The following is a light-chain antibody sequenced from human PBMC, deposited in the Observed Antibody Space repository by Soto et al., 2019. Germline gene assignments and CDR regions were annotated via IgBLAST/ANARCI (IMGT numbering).Light chain of an antibody. V-gene: IGKV3-20*01. CDR2: GAS. Sequence: EIVLTQSPGTLSLSPGERATLSCRASQSVSSSYLAWYQQKPGQAPRLLIYGASSRATGIPDRFSGSGSGTDFTLTINRVEPEDFAVYFCQQYDSSPPITFGQGTRLE. CDR1: QSVSSSY. J-gene: IGKJ5*01. CDR3: QQYDSSPPIT.